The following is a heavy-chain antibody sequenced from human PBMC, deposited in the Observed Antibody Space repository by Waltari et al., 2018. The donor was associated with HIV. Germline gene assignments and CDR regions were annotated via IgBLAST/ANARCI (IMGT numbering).Heavy chain of an antibody. Sequence: QVQLHESGPGRVKPSETLSLTCAVSGYSIRSDYYWGWIRQPPGKGLEWIGSASRSGSTYYSPSLKSRVTISLDTSKNQFSLKLNSVAAADTAVYYCGSGSRRGHSHGIDYWGQGTLVTVSS. V-gene: IGHV4-38-2*01. CDR2: ASRSGST. CDR1: GYSIRSDYY. J-gene: IGHJ4*02. D-gene: IGHD5-18*01. CDR3: GSGSRRGHSHGIDY.